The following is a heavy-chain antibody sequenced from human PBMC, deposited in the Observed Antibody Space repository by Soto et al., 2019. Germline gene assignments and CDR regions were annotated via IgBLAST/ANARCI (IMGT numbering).Heavy chain of an antibody. CDR1: GYTFTGYY. CDR3: ARLYYYESSGPGHWFDP. J-gene: IGHJ5*02. Sequence: ASVKVSCKASGYTFTGYYMHWVRQAPGQGLEWMGWINPNSGGTNYAQKFQGRVTMTRDTSISTAYMELSRLRSDDTAVYYCARLYYYESSGPGHWFDPWGQGTLVTVSS. D-gene: IGHD3-22*01. V-gene: IGHV1-2*02. CDR2: INPNSGGT.